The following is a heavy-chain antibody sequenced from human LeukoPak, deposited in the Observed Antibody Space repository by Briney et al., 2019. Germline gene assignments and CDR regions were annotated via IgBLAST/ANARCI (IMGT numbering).Heavy chain of an antibody. CDR1: GGSISSGGYY. J-gene: IGHJ4*02. CDR3: ARGGELGTFDY. V-gene: IGHV4-30-2*01. CDR2: IYHSGST. D-gene: IGHD7-27*01. Sequence: NTSETLSLTCTVSGGSISSGGYYWSWIRQPPGKGLEWIGYIYHSGSTYYNPSLKSRVTISVDRSKNQFSLKLSSVTAADTAVYYCARGGELGTFDYWGQGTLVTVSS.